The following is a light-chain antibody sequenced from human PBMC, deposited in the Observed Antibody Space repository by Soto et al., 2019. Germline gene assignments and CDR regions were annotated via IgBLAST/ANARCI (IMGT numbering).Light chain of an antibody. CDR3: QQYGSSALT. CDR2: GAS. CDR1: QSVSSSD. J-gene: IGKJ4*01. Sequence: EVVLTQSPGTLSLSPGERATLSCRASQSVSSSDLAWYQQKPGQAPRLLIYGASSRATGIPDRFSGSGSGTDFTLTISRLEPEDFAVYYCQQYGSSALTFGGGTTGDIK. V-gene: IGKV3-20*01.